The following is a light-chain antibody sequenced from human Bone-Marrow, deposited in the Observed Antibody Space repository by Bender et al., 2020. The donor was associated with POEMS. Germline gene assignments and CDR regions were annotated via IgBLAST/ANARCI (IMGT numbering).Light chain of an antibody. V-gene: IGLV2-11*01. Sequence: QSALTRPASVSGSPGQSITISCTGTNSDIGGYNYVAWYQHHPGKAPKLMIYDVSERPSGVPDRFSGSKSGNTASLTISGLQAEDEADYYCCSYAGAYTFVLGTGTTVTVL. CDR2: DVS. CDR3: CSYAGAYTFV. J-gene: IGLJ1*01. CDR1: NSDIGGYNY.